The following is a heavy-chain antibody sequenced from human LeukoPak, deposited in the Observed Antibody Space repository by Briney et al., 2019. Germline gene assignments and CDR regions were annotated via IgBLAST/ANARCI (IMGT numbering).Heavy chain of an antibody. CDR1: GGTFSSYA. CDR3: ARDSPGSGWFPIDY. J-gene: IGHJ4*02. Sequence: SVKVSCKASGGTFSSYAISWVRQAPGQGLEWMGGIIPIFGTANYAQKFQGRVTITADESTSTAYMELRSLRSDDTAVYYCARDSPGSGWFPIDYWGQGTLVTVSS. V-gene: IGHV1-69*01. CDR2: IIPIFGTA. D-gene: IGHD6-19*01.